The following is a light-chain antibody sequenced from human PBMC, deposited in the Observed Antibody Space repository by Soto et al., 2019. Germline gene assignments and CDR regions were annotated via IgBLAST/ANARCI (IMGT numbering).Light chain of an antibody. Sequence: DIQMTQSPSTLSASVGDRVSITCRASQSISRQLAWYQQKPGKAPNLLIYQASNLETGVPSRFTGSGSGTDFTLPIRSLPPGDLATYYCLQYQSYWTFGQGTKVEVK. V-gene: IGKV1-5*03. CDR1: QSISRQ. J-gene: IGKJ1*01. CDR3: LQYQSYWT. CDR2: QAS.